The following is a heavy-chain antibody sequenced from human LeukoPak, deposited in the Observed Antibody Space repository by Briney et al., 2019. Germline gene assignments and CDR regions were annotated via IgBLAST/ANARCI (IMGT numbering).Heavy chain of an antibody. V-gene: IGHV1-69*05. CDR3: ARGARHHYYYYYYMDV. CDR2: IIPIFGTA. J-gene: IGHJ6*03. Sequence: SVKVSCKASGGTFSSYAISWVRQAPGQGLEWMGGIIPIFGTANYAQKFQGRVTITTDESTSTAYMELSSLRSEDTAVYYCARGARHHYYYYYYMDVWSKGTTVTVSS. CDR1: GGTFSSYA.